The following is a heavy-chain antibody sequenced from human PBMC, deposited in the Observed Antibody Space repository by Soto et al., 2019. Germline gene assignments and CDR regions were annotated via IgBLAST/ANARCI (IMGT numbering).Heavy chain of an antibody. CDR2: IVVGSGNT. J-gene: IGHJ3*02. CDR3: AAFASSGYYPPRDAFDI. V-gene: IGHV1-58*01. Sequence: ASVKVACKASVLTFSGSAVQWVRQARGQRLEWIGWIVVGSGNTNYAQKFQERVTITRDMSTSTAYMELSSLRSEDTAVYYCAAFASSGYYPPRDAFDIWGQGTMVTVSS. D-gene: IGHD3-22*01. CDR1: VLTFSGSA.